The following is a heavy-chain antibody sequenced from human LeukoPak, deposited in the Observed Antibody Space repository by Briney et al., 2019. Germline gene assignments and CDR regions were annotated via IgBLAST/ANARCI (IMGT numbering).Heavy chain of an antibody. V-gene: IGHV1-58*01. J-gene: IGHJ4*02. CDR3: AVGPEGYYYDSSGYYLRD. D-gene: IGHD3-22*01. CDR1: GFTFTSSA. Sequence: SVKVSCKASGFTFTSSAVQWVRQARGQRLEWIGWIVVGSGNTNYAQKFQERVTITRDMSTSTAYMELSSLRSEDTAVYYCAVGPEGYYYDSSGYYLRDWGQGTLVTVSS. CDR2: IVVGSGNT.